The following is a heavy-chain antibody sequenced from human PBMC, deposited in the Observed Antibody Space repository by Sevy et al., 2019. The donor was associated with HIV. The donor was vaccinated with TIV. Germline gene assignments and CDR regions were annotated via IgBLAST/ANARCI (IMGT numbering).Heavy chain of an antibody. CDR2: INPNSGAT. CDR1: GYTFTNYY. Sequence: ASVKVSCKASGYTFTNYYIHWVRQAPGQGLEWMGWINPNSGATNYAQKFKGRVTMTRDTSISSAYMELGRLRSDDTALFYCARDLIEYQMLTFDYWGQGTLVTVSS. J-gene: IGHJ4*02. D-gene: IGHD3-16*01. CDR3: ARDLIEYQMLTFDY. V-gene: IGHV1-2*02.